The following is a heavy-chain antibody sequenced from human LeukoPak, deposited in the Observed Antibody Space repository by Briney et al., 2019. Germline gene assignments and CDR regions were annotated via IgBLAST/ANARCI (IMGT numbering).Heavy chain of an antibody. Sequence: PGGSLRHSRSASGFTFRSYPMHWVRQALGKGLEYVSAISSNGGSTYYPDSVKGRYTISRDNSKNTVYLQMSSLRPEDTAVYYCVKGGSYKAFDFWGQGTMVTVSS. V-gene: IGHV3-64D*09. CDR3: VKGGSYKAFDF. D-gene: IGHD1-26*01. J-gene: IGHJ3*01. CDR2: ISSNGGST. CDR1: GFTFRSYP.